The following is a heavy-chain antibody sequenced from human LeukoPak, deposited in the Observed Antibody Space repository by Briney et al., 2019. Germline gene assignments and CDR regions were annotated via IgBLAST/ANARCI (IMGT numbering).Heavy chain of an antibody. D-gene: IGHD2-21*02. Sequence: GGTLRLSCVASGDTWMHWVRQVPGKGLVWVSDINSDGSWTSYADSVKGRFTISKDNAKNTVYLQMNSLRAEDTALYYCARDIKDLVVVTANDAFDIWGQGTMVTVSS. V-gene: IGHV3-74*01. J-gene: IGHJ3*02. CDR2: INSDGSWT. CDR3: ARDIKDLVVVTANDAFDI. CDR1: GDTW.